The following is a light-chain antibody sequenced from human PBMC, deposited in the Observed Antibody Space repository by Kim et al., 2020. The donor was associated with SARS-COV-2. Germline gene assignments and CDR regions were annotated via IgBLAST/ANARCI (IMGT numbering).Light chain of an antibody. Sequence: SVSLGQTASITCSGDKLGDKYACWYQQKPGQSPVMVIYQDSKRPSGIPERVSGSNSGNTATLTISGTQAMDEADYYCQAWDSSTVVFGGGTQLTVL. J-gene: IGLJ2*01. CDR2: QDS. CDR1: KLGDKY. V-gene: IGLV3-1*01. CDR3: QAWDSSTVV.